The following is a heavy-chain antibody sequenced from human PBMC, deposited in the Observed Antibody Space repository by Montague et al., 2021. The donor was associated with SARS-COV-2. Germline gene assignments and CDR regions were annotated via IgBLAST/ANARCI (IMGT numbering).Heavy chain of an antibody. D-gene: IGHD2-21*02. Sequence: SLRLSCAASGFTVSSNYMTWVRQAPGKGLEWISVIYSSGSTFYADSVKGRFTISGDNSKNTLYPQMNSLRAEDTAVYYCARELGVVVTAFPMMDVWGQGTTVTVSS. J-gene: IGHJ6*02. CDR2: IYSSGST. CDR1: GFTVSSNY. V-gene: IGHV3-66*01. CDR3: ARELGVVVTAFPMMDV.